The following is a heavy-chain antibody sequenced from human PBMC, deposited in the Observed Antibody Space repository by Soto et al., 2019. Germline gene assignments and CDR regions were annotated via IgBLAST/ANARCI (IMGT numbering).Heavy chain of an antibody. CDR3: ARGGIMPTVGRVPSPPRFEP. D-gene: IGHD3-16*01. Sequence: SETLSLTCAVYGGSFSGYYWSWIRQPPGKGLEWIGEINHSGSTNYNPSLKSRVTISVDTSKNQFSLKLSSVTAADTAVYYCARGGIMPTVGRVPSPPRFEPWGPGTLLTVST. CDR2: INHSGST. J-gene: IGHJ5*02. CDR1: GGSFSGYY. V-gene: IGHV4-34*01.